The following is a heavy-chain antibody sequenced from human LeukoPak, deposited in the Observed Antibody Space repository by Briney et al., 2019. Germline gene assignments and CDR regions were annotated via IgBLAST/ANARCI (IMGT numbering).Heavy chain of an antibody. V-gene: IGHV1-18*01. CDR3: ARDRTPYYDFWSGYYGYYFDY. D-gene: IGHD3-3*01. CDR1: GYTFTSYG. Sequence: ASVKVSCKASGYTFTSYGISWVRQAPGQGREWMGWISAYNGNTNYAQKLQGRVTMTTDTSTSTAYMELRSLRSDDTAVYYCARDRTPYYDFWSGYYGYYFDYWGQGTLVTVSS. CDR2: ISAYNGNT. J-gene: IGHJ4*02.